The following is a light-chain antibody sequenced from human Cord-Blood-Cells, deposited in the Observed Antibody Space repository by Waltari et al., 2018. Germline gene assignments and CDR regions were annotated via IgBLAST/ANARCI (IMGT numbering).Light chain of an antibody. V-gene: IGKV3-15*01. CDR1: QSVSSN. CDR2: GAS. J-gene: IGKJ1*01. CDR3: QQYNNWPPT. Sequence: EIVMTQSPATLSVSPGERATLSCRASQSVSSNLAWYQKKHGQAPRLLIYGASTRATGIPARFSGSGSGTEFTLTISSLQSEDFAVYYCQQYNNWPPTFGQGTKVEIK.